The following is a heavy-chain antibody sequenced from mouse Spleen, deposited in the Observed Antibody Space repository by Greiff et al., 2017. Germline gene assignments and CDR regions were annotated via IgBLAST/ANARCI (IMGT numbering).Heavy chain of an antibody. J-gene: IGHJ3*01. D-gene: IGHD1-2*01. CDR1: GYSFTSYY. V-gene: IGHV1S135*01. CDR2: IDPFNGGT. CDR3: ARLHYYGSWFAY. Sequence: EVQLQQSGPELMKPGASVKISCKASGYSFTSYYMHWVKQSHGKSLEWIGYIDPFNGGTSYNQKFKGKATLTVDKSSSTAYMHLSSLTSEDSAVYYCARLHYYGSWFAYWGQGTLVTVSA.